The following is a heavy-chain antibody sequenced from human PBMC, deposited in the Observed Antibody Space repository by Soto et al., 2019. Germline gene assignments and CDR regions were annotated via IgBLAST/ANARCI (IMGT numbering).Heavy chain of an antibody. D-gene: IGHD2-15*01. CDR3: GRAAPDASVGY. CDR1: GGSRSSYY. Sequence: SETLSLTCTVSGGSRSSYYWTWLGQYPGRGLEWIGYISYSGSTYYNPSLKSRVTISADTSKNQFSLRMNSMIAADTAVYYCGRAAPDASVGYCGQGTLVTASS. V-gene: IGHV4-59*01. CDR2: ISYSGST. J-gene: IGHJ4*02.